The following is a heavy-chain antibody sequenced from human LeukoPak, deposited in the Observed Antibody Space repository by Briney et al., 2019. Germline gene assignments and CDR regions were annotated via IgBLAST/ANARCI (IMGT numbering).Heavy chain of an antibody. CDR1: GYTFNKYG. CDR3: ARINGWLVSSGTLKYFDY. Sequence: ASVKVSCKASGYTFNKYGISWVRQAPGQGLEWMGWITTYNGNTNYAQKVQGRVTMTTDTPASIVYMELRSLRPDDTAVYYCARINGWLVSSGTLKYFDYWGQGTLVTVSS. V-gene: IGHV1-18*01. CDR2: ITTYNGNT. J-gene: IGHJ4*02. D-gene: IGHD6-19*01.